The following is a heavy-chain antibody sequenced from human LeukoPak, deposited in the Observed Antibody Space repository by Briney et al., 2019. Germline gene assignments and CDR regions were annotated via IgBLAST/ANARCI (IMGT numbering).Heavy chain of an antibody. Sequence: GGSLRLSCAASGFSFSTYAMHWVRQAPGKGLEYVSAISTNGDSTYYADSVKGRFTISRDNSKNTLYLQMNSLRAEDTAVYYCGRPAYCSSTSCQSFGAFDIWGQGTMVTVSS. CDR1: GFSFSTYA. CDR3: GRPAYCSSTSCQSFGAFDI. CDR2: ISTNGDST. J-gene: IGHJ3*02. V-gene: IGHV3-64*02. D-gene: IGHD2-2*01.